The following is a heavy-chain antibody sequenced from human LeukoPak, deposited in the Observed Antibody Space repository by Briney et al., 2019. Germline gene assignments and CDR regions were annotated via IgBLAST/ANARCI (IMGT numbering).Heavy chain of an antibody. CDR2: TWSDGSNK. V-gene: IGHV3-33*01. D-gene: IGHD4-17*01. CDR3: TREWHTVQDY. J-gene: IGHJ4*02. CDR1: GSPFSSFA. Sequence: GGPLNSSCEAPGSPFSSFAWNWARRAPGKGLEWVAATWSDGSNKYYLESVKGRFIISRDNSKDTLYLQMSSLRAEDSAVYYCTREWHTVQDYWGQGTLVTVSS.